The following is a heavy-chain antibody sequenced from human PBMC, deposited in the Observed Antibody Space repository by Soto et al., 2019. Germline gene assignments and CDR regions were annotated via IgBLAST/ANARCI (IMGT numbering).Heavy chain of an antibody. V-gene: IGHV3-30*02. J-gene: IGHJ4*02. CDR3: AKVMFPGYSYGIXXXDN. D-gene: IGHD5-18*01. Sequence: SMEGRFTISRDNSRNTLYLEMNSLRADDTAVYYCAKVMFPGYSYGIXXXDNWGQGTLVTVSS.